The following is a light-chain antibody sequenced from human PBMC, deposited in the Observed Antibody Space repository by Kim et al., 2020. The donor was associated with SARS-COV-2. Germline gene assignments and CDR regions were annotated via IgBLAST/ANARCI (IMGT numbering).Light chain of an antibody. Sequence: GQSVPISCTGASSDVGGYTYVSWYQQHPGKAPILMIYEVDKRPSGVPYRFSGSKSGNTASLTVSGLQAEDEADYYCSSYAGSNTWVFGGGTQLTVL. J-gene: IGLJ3*02. CDR2: EVD. V-gene: IGLV2-8*01. CDR3: SSYAGSNTWV. CDR1: SSDVGGYTY.